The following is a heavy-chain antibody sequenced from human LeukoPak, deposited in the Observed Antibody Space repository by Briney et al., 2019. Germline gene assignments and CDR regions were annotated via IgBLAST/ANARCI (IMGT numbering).Heavy chain of an antibody. CDR2: MNPNSGNT. CDR3: ARGTRGRKYQLLSDYYYYYMDV. D-gene: IGHD2-2*01. CDR1: GCTFTSYG. J-gene: IGHJ6*03. Sequence: ASVKVSCKASGCTFTSYGINWVRQATGQGLEWMGWMNPNSGNTGYAQKFQGRVTMTRNTSISTAYMELSSLRSEDTAVYYCARGTRGRKYQLLSDYYYYYMDVWGKGTTVTISS. V-gene: IGHV1-8*02.